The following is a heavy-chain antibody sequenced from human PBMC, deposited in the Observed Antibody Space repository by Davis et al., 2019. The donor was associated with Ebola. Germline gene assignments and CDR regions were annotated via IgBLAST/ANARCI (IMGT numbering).Heavy chain of an antibody. CDR2: ININTGNP. D-gene: IGHD6-19*01. J-gene: IGHJ5*02. V-gene: IGHV7-4-1*02. CDR3: ARDGSGWYNFWFDP. Sequence: ASVQVSCKASGYTFTSYYMHWVRQAPGQGLEWMGWININTGNPTYAQGFTGRFVFSLDTSVSTAYLQISSLKAEDTAVYYCARDGSGWYNFWFDPWGQGTLVTVSS. CDR1: GYTFTSYY.